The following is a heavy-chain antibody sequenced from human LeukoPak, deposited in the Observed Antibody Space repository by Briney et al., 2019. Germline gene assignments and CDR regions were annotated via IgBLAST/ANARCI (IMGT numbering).Heavy chain of an antibody. CDR2: IYYSGGT. V-gene: IGHV4-59*01. CDR1: GSSISNYY. CDR3: AREPLGDYVGNSGFDY. D-gene: IGHD4-23*01. J-gene: IGHJ4*02. Sequence: PSETLSLTCTVSGSSISNYYWNWIRQPPGKGLEWIGYIYYSGGTNYNPSLKSRVTISIDTSKNQFSLKLSSVTAADTAVYYCAREPLGDYVGNSGFDYWGQGSLVTVSS.